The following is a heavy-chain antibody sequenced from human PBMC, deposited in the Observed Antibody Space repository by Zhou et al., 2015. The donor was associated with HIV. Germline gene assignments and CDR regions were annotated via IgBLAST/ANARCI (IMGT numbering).Heavy chain of an antibody. CDR2: IIPIFGTA. CDR3: ASPDYGDYWATDAFDI. J-gene: IGHJ3*02. D-gene: IGHD4-17*01. CDR1: GGTFSSYA. Sequence: QVQLVQSGAEVKKPGSSVKVSCKASGGTFSSYAISWVRQAPGQGLEWMGGIIPIFGTANYAQKFQGRVTITADESTSTAYMELSSLRSEDTAVYYCASPDYGDYWATDAFDIWGQGTMVTVSS. V-gene: IGHV1-69*01.